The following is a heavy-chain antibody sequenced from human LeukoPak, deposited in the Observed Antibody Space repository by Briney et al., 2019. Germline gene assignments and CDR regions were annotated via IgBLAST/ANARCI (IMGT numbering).Heavy chain of an antibody. V-gene: IGHV3-21*01. CDR2: ISSSSSYI. CDR3: ARVGDYDSSGLFDY. CDR1: GFTFSSYS. J-gene: IGHJ4*02. Sequence: GGSLRLSCAASGFTFSSYSMNWVRQAPGKGLEWISSISSSSSYIYYAGSVKGRFTISRDNAKNSLYLQMNSLRAEDTAVYYCARVGDYDSSGLFDYWGQGTLVTVSS. D-gene: IGHD3-22*01.